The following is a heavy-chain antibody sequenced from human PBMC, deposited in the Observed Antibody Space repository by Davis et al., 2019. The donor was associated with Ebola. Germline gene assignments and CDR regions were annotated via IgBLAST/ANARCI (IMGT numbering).Heavy chain of an antibody. J-gene: IGHJ4*02. D-gene: IGHD3-9*01. CDR2: IIPIFDTP. V-gene: IGHV1-69*13. CDR3: ARDFDGGNYYFDY. Sequence: SVKVSCKTSGGSFSSHPISWVRQAPRQGLEWMGGIIPIFDTPHYAQKFQGRITITADASTSKAYMELSSLRSEDTATDFCARDFDGGNYYFDYWGPGTPVTVSS. CDR1: GGSFSSHP.